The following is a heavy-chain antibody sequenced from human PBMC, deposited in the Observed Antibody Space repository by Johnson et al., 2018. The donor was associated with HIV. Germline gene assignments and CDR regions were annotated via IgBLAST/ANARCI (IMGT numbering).Heavy chain of an antibody. Sequence: QMLLVESGGGVVQPGRSLRLSCAASGFTFSSYGMNWVRQAPGKGLEWVAVISYDGSDKYYADSVKGRFTISRDNSKNTLFLQMNSLRAEDTAVYYCARDALESPWGFDIWGQGTLVTVSS. V-gene: IGHV3-30*03. J-gene: IGHJ3*02. CDR2: ISYDGSDK. CDR3: ARDALESPWGFDI. D-gene: IGHD7-27*01. CDR1: GFTFSSYG.